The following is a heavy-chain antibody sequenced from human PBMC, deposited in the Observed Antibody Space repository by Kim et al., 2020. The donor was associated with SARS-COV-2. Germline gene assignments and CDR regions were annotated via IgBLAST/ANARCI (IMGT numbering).Heavy chain of an antibody. Sequence: SETLSLTCTVSGGSISSSSYYWGWIRQPPGKGLEWIGSIYYSGSTYYNPSLKSRVTISVDTSKNQFSLKLSSVTAADTAVYYCARQFPPMVRGVAGYWGQGTLVTVSS. CDR2: IYYSGST. D-gene: IGHD3-10*01. V-gene: IGHV4-39*01. CDR1: GGSISSSSYY. J-gene: IGHJ4*02. CDR3: ARQFPPMVRGVAGY.